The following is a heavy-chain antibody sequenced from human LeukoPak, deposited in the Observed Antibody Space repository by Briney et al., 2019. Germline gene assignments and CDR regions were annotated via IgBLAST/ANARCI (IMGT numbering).Heavy chain of an antibody. V-gene: IGHV1-2*02. CDR2: INPNSSGT. CDR3: ARAFALGGAMVTSYWFDP. CDR1: GYTFTGYY. Sequence: AASVKVSCKASGYTFTGYYMHWVRQAPGQGLEWMGWINPNSSGTNYAQKFQGRVTMTRDTSISTAYMELSRLRSDDTAVYYCARAFALGGAMVTSYWFDPWGQGTLVTVSS. D-gene: IGHD5-18*01. J-gene: IGHJ5*02.